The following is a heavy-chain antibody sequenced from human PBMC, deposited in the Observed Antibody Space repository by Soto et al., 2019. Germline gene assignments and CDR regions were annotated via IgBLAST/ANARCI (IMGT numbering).Heavy chain of an antibody. J-gene: IGHJ4*02. CDR2: IYDAEKI. CDR3: ARDHRYGDNWAFDY. D-gene: IGHD3-16*02. CDR1: GGSMNSNDW. Sequence: SETLSLTCTVSGGSMNSNDWWNWVRQPPGEGLEWIGEIYDAEKINYSPSLKSRVIISIDKSKNQFSLNLISVTAADTAVYYCARDHRYGDNWAFDYWGQGALVTVSS. V-gene: IGHV4-4*02.